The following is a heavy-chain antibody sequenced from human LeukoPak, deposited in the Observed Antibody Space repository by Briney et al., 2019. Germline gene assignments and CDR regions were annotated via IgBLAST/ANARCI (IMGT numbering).Heavy chain of an antibody. V-gene: IGHV3-23*01. CDR1: GFTFSRYD. D-gene: IGHD3-10*01. CDR3: AKVTWVGSGSGYRDF. Sequence: PGGSLRLSCAASGFTFSRYDMSWVRQAPGKGLEWVSGTNAIGDSTFYADSVKGRFTMSRDNSKNTLYLQMNSLRAEDTAIYYCAKVTWVGSGSGYRDFWGQGTLVTVSS. J-gene: IGHJ4*02. CDR2: TNAIGDST.